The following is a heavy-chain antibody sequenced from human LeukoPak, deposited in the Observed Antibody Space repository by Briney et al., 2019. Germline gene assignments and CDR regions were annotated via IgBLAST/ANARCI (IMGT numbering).Heavy chain of an antibody. D-gene: IGHD6-6*01. CDR2: INPSSGAT. CDR3: ARGWQINSSGGFVDP. CDR1: GYGFTDYY. V-gene: IGHV1-2*02. J-gene: IGHJ5*02. Sequence: ASLKVPCQASGYGFTDYYVHWIRQAPGQGLEWMGWINPSSGATIYAQKFQGRVTMTRDTFTTTAYMEINSLVSDDTAVYYCARGWQINSSGGFVDPCGQGTLVTVSS.